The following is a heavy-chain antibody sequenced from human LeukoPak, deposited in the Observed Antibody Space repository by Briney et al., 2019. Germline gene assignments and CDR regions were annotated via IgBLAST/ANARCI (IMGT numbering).Heavy chain of an antibody. Sequence: GASVKVSCKASGYTFTSYYMHWVRQAPGQGLEWMGIINPSGGSTSYAQKYQGRVTMTRDTSTSTVYMELSSLRSEDTAVYYCASFADGYNYFDYWGQGTLVTVSS. CDR3: ASFADGYNYFDY. CDR1: GYTFTSYY. J-gene: IGHJ4*02. CDR2: INPSGGST. D-gene: IGHD5-24*01. V-gene: IGHV1-46*01.